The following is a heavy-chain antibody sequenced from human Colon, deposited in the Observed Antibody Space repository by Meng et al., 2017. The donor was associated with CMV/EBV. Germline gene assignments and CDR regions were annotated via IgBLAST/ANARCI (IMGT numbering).Heavy chain of an antibody. CDR1: GFTFSSYW. D-gene: IGHD3-3*01. J-gene: IGHJ4*02. V-gene: IGHV3-66*02. CDR3: AREFFLDY. CDR2: IYSGGST. Sequence: GGSLRLSCAASGFTFSSYWMSWVRQAPGKGLEWISVIYSGGSTNYAASVKGRFTISRDISKNTLYLQMNSLTAGDTAVYYCAREFFLDYWGLGTLVTVSS.